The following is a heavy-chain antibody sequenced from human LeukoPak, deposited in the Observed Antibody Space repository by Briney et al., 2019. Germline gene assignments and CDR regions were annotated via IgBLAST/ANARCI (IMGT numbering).Heavy chain of an antibody. CDR2: INPNSGGT. CDR1: GYTFTGYY. Sequence: ASVKVSCKASGYTFTGYYMHWVRQAPGQGLEWMGWINPNSGGTNYAQKFQGRATMTRDTSISTAYMELSRLRSDDTAVYYCARAGLAARRWFDPWGQGTLVTVSS. CDR3: ARAGLAARRWFDP. D-gene: IGHD6-6*01. V-gene: IGHV1-2*02. J-gene: IGHJ5*02.